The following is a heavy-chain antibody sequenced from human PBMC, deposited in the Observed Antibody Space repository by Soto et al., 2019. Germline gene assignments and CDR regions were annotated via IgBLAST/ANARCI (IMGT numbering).Heavy chain of an antibody. Sequence: LRLSCAASGFTFSIYGRHWVRQAPGKGLEWVAVISYDGSNKYYADSVKGRFTISRDNSKNTLYLQMNSLRAEDTAVYYCAKDKHDSSGYYLGGLGFDAFDIWGQGTMVTVSS. CDR2: ISYDGSNK. CDR1: GFTFSIYG. V-gene: IGHV3-30*18. D-gene: IGHD3-22*01. J-gene: IGHJ3*02. CDR3: AKDKHDSSGYYLGGLGFDAFDI.